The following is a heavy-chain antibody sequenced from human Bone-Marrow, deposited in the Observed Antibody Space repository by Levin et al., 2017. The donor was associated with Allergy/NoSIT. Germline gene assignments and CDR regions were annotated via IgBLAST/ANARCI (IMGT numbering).Heavy chain of an antibody. J-gene: IGHJ4*02. D-gene: IGHD6-13*01. V-gene: IGHV1-2*02. Sequence: GESLKISCKASGYTFTAYYINWVRQAPGQGLEWMGWISPNSGGTKYAQKFQGRVTMTRDTSFTTAYMELSSLTSDDTAIDYCARGGFQHLGSVDLDDWGQGTLVTVSS. CDR3: ARGGFQHLGSVDLDD. CDR2: ISPNSGGT. CDR1: GYTFTAYY.